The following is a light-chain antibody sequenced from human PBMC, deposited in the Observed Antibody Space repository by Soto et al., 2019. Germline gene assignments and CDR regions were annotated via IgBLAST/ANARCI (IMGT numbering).Light chain of an antibody. V-gene: IGKV3-20*01. CDR1: QSVSSRD. CDR2: GAA. J-gene: IGKJ3*01. Sequence: EIVLTQSPGTLSLSPGERATLSCRASQSVSSRDLAWYQQKPGQAPRLLIYGAASRATGIPDRFSGSGSGTAFTLTISSLEPEDFAVYYWQQYGSSTFNFGPGTKVYSK. CDR3: QQYGSSTFN.